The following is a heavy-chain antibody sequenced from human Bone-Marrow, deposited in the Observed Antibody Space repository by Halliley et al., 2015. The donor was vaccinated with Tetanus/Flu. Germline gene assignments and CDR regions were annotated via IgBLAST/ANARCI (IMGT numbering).Heavy chain of an antibody. V-gene: IGHV4-61*08. CDR2: MYYSGST. D-gene: IGHD2-21*02. J-gene: IGHJ6*02. CDR3: GRGAGTAYYYGMDV. CDR1: GGSISSGGYF. Sequence: GLVKPSETLSLSCAVSGGSISSGGYFWSWIRQTPGKGLEWIGYMYYSGSTDYHPSLRSRVSISVDTSKNQFSLNLRSVTAADTAVYYCGRGAGTAYYYGMDVWGQGTTVTVSS.